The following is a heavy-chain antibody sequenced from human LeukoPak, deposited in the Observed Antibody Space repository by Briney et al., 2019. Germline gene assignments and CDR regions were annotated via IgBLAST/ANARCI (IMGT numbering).Heavy chain of an antibody. Sequence: PSETLSLTCTVSGGSISSYYWSWIRQPPGKGLEWIGYIYYSGSTNYNPSLESRVTISVDTSKNQFSLKLSSVTAADTAVYYCARQRNYDYVWGSYRYTGWFDPWGQGTLVTVSS. D-gene: IGHD3-16*02. J-gene: IGHJ5*02. CDR1: GGSISSYY. V-gene: IGHV4-59*08. CDR3: ARQRNYDYVWGSYRYTGWFDP. CDR2: IYYSGST.